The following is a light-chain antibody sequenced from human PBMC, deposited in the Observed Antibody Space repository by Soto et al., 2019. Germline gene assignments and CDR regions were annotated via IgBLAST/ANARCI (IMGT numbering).Light chain of an antibody. CDR2: GAS. CDR3: QQSGSWT. V-gene: IGKV3-20*01. J-gene: IGKJ1*01. Sequence: EIVLTQSPGTLSLSKGERATLACRASQRVSSSYLAWYQQKPGQAPRLLIYGASSRAAVMPDRLSGSGSGTDVTLTISRLEPEDFAVYYCQQSGSWTFGQGTKVEI. CDR1: QRVSSSY.